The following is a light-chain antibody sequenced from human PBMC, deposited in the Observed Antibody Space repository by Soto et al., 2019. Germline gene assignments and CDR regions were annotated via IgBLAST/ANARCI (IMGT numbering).Light chain of an antibody. CDR3: QQYNNWPLT. CDR1: QSVSSD. V-gene: IGKV3-15*01. J-gene: IGKJ4*01. CDR2: RAS. Sequence: EIVMTQSPATLSVSPGERATLSCRTSQSVSSDLAWYQQEPGQAPRLLIYRASTGATGIPARFSGSGSGTEFTLTISSLQSEDFAVYYCQQYNNWPLTFGGGTEVDIK.